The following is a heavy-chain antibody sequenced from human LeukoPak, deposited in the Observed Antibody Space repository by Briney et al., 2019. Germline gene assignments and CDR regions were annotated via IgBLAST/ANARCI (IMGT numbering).Heavy chain of an antibody. Sequence: PGGSLRLSCAASGFTFDDYAMHWVRQAPGKGLEWVSGISWNSGSIGYADSVKGRFTISRDNAKNSLYLQMNSLRAEDTALYYCAKDLLGPEYYYYGMDVWGQGATVTVSS. V-gene: IGHV3-9*01. CDR3: AKDLLGPEYYYYGMDV. CDR2: ISWNSGSI. J-gene: IGHJ6*02. CDR1: GFTFDDYA. D-gene: IGHD2-15*01.